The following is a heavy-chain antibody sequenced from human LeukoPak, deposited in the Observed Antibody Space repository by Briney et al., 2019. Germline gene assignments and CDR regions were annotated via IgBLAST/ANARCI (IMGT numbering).Heavy chain of an antibody. J-gene: IGHJ3*02. Sequence: GESLKISCKGSGYSFTSYWIGWVRQMPGKGLEWMGIIYLGDSDTRYSPFFQGQVTISAEKSISTAYLQWSSLKASDTAMYYCARRYYYDSSGYYGTHDAFDIWGQGTMVTVSS. CDR3: ARRYYYDSSGYYGTHDAFDI. CDR1: GYSFTSYW. D-gene: IGHD3-22*01. V-gene: IGHV5-51*01. CDR2: IYLGDSDT.